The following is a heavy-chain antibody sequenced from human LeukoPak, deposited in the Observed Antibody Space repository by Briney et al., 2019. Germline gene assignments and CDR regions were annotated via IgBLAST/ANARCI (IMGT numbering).Heavy chain of an antibody. Sequence: GGSLRLSCAASGFAFRSYGMSWVRQAPGKGLEWVSAISGNGVGTYYADSVKGRFTISRDNSKNTLYLQMNSLRAEDTAVYYCAGEQLVGGGFDPWGQGTLVTVSS. V-gene: IGHV3-23*01. CDR1: GFAFRSYG. J-gene: IGHJ5*02. D-gene: IGHD6-6*01. CDR2: ISGNGVGT. CDR3: AGEQLVGGGFDP.